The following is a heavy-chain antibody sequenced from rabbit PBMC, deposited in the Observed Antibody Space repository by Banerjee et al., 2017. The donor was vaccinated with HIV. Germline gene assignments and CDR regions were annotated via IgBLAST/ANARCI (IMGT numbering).Heavy chain of an antibody. V-gene: IGHV1S45*01. J-gene: IGHJ4*01. CDR2: IYTASGST. CDR1: GFDFSAYYM. D-gene: IGHD4-1*01. Sequence: QEQLKETGGGLVQPGGSLTLSCKASGFDFSAYYMSWVRQAPGKGLEWIACIYTASGSTYYTSWAKGRFTISETSSTTVTLQMTSLTAADTATYFCARDLAGVIGWNFNLWGPGTLVTVS. CDR3: ARDLAGVIGWNFNL.